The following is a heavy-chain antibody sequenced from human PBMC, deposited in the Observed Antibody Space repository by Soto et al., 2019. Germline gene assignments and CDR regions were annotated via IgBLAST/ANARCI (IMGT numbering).Heavy chain of an antibody. CDR2: IIPIFGTA. CDR3: ARGIVVVPAATENYSYGMDV. Sequence: SVKVSCKASGGTFSSYAISWVRQAPGQGLEWMGGIIPIFGTANYAQKFQGRVTITADESTSTAYMELSSLRSEDTAVYYCARGIVVVPAATENYSYGMDVWGQGTTVTVSS. V-gene: IGHV1-69*13. J-gene: IGHJ6*02. CDR1: GGTFSSYA. D-gene: IGHD2-2*01.